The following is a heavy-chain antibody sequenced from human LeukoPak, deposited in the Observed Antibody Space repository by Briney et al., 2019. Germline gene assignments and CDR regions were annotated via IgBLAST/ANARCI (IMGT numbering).Heavy chain of an antibody. J-gene: IGHJ3*02. V-gene: IGHV4-61*01. CDR3: ARLCSSTSCYVSFDI. CDR2: ISHSGST. D-gene: IGHD2-2*01. CDR1: RGSVSRDSYF. Sequence: SETLSLTCTVTRGSVSRDSYFWSWIRQPPGKGLEWIGYISHSGSTNYNPSLRSRVTISKDTFKNQFSLKLSSVTAADTAVYYCARLCSSTSCYVSFDIWGQGTMVTVSS.